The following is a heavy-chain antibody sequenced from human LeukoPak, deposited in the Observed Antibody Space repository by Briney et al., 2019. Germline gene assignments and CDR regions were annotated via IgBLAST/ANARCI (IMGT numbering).Heavy chain of an antibody. J-gene: IGHJ5*02. V-gene: IGHV6-1*01. Sequence: SQTLSLTCAISGDSVSGGSAGWNWIRQSPSRGLEWLGRIYYRSKWYSDYAISVKSRITINPDTSMNQFSLQLNSVTHDDTAVYYCTGGGLVRGSLHWFDPWGQGTLVTVSS. CDR3: TGGGLVRGSLHWFDP. D-gene: IGHD3-10*01. CDR2: IYYRSKWYS. CDR1: GDSVSGGSAG.